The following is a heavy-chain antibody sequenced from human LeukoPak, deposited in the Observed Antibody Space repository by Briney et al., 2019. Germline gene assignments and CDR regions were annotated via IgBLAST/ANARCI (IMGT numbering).Heavy chain of an antibody. Sequence: SETLSLTCAVSGGSISSSNWWSWVRQPPGKGLGWIGEMYHSGSTNYDPSLKSRVTISVDKSKNKFSLKLSTVTAEDTAVYYCARHRWYSSSPPPAGFDIWGQGTMVTVSS. CDR3: ARHRWYSSSPPPAGFDI. V-gene: IGHV4-4*02. CDR1: GGSISSSNW. CDR2: MYHSGST. D-gene: IGHD6-13*01. J-gene: IGHJ3*02.